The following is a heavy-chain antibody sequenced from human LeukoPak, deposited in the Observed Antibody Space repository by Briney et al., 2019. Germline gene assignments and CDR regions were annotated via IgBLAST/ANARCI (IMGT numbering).Heavy chain of an antibody. J-gene: IGHJ4*02. CDR1: GYTFTSYY. D-gene: IGHD1-26*01. V-gene: IGHV1-46*01. Sequence: GASVKVSCKASGYTFTSYYTHWVRQAPGQGLEWMGIINPSGGSTSYAQKFQGRVTMTRDTSTSAVYMELSSLRSEDTAVYYCARGAVGGATRYYFDYWGQGTLVTVSS. CDR3: ARGAVGGATRYYFDY. CDR2: INPSGGST.